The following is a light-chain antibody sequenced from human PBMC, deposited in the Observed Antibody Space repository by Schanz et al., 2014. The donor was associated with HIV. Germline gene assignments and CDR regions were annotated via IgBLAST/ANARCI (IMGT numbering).Light chain of an antibody. CDR3: GTWDESRNVV. J-gene: IGLJ2*01. V-gene: IGLV1-40*01. Sequence: QSVLTQPPSMSRAPGQRVAISCTGSSSNTGAGHDVHWPQQLPETAPKLLIYGNNNRPSGVPGRFSGSKSGTSASLAISGLQSEDEADYYCGTWDESRNVVFGGGTKLT. CDR1: SSNTGAGHD. CDR2: GNN.